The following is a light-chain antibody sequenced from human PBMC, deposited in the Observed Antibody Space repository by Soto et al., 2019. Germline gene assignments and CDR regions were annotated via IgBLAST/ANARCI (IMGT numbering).Light chain of an antibody. CDR1: SSNIGNNS. V-gene: IGLV1-44*01. J-gene: IGLJ2*01. Sequence: QSVLTQPPSVSAAPGQKVSISCSGSSSNIGNNSVAWYQHLPGTAPKLLIYSNNQRPSGVPDRFSGSKSGTSASLAISGLQSEDEADYYCAAWDDSLNGVVFGGGTKLTVL. CDR3: AAWDDSLNGVV. CDR2: SNN.